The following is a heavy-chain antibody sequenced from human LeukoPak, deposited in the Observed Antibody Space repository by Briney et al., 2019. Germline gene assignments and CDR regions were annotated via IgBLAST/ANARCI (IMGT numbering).Heavy chain of an antibody. CDR2: ISGSGGST. CDR1: GFTFSSYA. J-gene: IGHJ4*02. Sequence: GGSLRLSCAASGFTFSSYAMSWVRQAPGKRLEWVSAISGSGGSTYYADSVKGRFTISRDNSKNTLYLQMNSLRAEDTAVYYCAKGSGDIDSSGYSMGAPIDYWGQGTLVTVSS. D-gene: IGHD3-22*01. CDR3: AKGSGDIDSSGYSMGAPIDY. V-gene: IGHV3-23*01.